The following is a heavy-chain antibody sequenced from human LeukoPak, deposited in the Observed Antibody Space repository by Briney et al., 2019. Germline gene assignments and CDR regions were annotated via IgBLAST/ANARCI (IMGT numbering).Heavy chain of an antibody. V-gene: IGHV1-8*01. CDR2: MNPNSGNT. D-gene: IGHD3-3*01. J-gene: IGHJ4*02. CDR3: ARGGDFWSGYEL. Sequence: ASVKVSCKASGYTFTSYDLNWVRQATGQGLEWMGWMNPNSGNTGYAQKFQGRVTMTSNTSISTAYMELSSLRSEDTAVYYCARGGDFWSGYELWGQGTLVTVSS. CDR1: GYTFTSYD.